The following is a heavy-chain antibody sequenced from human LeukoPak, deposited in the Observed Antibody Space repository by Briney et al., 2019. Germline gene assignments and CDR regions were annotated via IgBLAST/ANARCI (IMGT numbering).Heavy chain of an antibody. J-gene: IGHJ4*02. CDR1: GDSISTYY. CDR2: ISHSGTS. CDR3: ARDRTAARPSYYFDY. D-gene: IGHD6-6*01. Sequence: SETLSLTCTVSGDSISTYYWTWIRQPPGKGLEWIGYISHSGTSSYNPSLQSRVSMSVDPSGNQFSLKLSSVTAADTAVYYCARDRTAARPSYYFDYWGQGTLVTVSS. V-gene: IGHV4-59*12.